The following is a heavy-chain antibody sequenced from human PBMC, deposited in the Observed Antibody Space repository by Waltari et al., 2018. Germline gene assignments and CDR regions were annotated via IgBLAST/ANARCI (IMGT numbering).Heavy chain of an antibody. V-gene: IGHV1-69*01. CDR1: GGTFSSYA. CDR2: IIPIFGTA. CDR3: ARGFYGGNPPDDAFDI. J-gene: IGHJ3*02. D-gene: IGHD4-17*01. Sequence: QVQLVQSGAEVTKPGSSVKVSCKASGGTFSSYAISWVRQAPGQGLEWMGGIIPIFGTANSAQKCQGRVTITADESTSTAYRELSSLRSEDTAVYYCARGFYGGNPPDDAFDIWGQGTMVTVSS.